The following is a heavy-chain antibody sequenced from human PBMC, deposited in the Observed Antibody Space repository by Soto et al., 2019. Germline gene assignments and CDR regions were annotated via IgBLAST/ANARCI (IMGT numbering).Heavy chain of an antibody. J-gene: IGHJ6*02. D-gene: IGHD3-22*01. CDR3: ARGPYTYYYDSSGYYYVNYYYYGMDV. Sequence: LRLSCAASGFTFSSYSMNWVRQAPGKGLEWVSSISSSSSYIYYADSVKGRFTISRDNAKNSLYLQMNSLRAEDTAVYYCARGPYTYYYDSSGYYYVNYYYYGMDVWGQGTTVTVSS. CDR1: GFTFSSYS. CDR2: ISSSSSYI. V-gene: IGHV3-21*01.